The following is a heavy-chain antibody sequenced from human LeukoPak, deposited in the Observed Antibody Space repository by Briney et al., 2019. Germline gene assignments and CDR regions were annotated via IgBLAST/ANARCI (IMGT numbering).Heavy chain of an antibody. Sequence: SETLSLTCTVSVGFISSYYWSWIRQPPGKGLEWIGYIYYSGSTNYSPSLKSRVTISVDTSKNQFSLNLSSVTAADTAVYYCARLRLGSSGWYVDYWGQGTLVTVSS. J-gene: IGHJ4*02. CDR3: ARLRLGSSGWYVDY. D-gene: IGHD6-19*01. CDR2: IYYSGST. CDR1: VGFISSYY. V-gene: IGHV4-59*01.